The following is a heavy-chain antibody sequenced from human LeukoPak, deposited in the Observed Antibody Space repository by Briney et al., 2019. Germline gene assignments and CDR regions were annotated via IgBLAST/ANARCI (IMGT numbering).Heavy chain of an antibody. CDR1: VGSISSYY. CDR3: ARGDGYKMMNYFDY. CDR2: IYYSGST. J-gene: IGHJ4*02. Sequence: PSETLSLTCTVSVGSISSYYWSWIRQPPGKGLEGIGYIYYSGSTNYNPSLKSRVTISVDTSKNQFSLKLSSVTAADTAVCYCARGDGYKMMNYFDYWGQGTLVTVSS. D-gene: IGHD5-24*01. V-gene: IGHV4-59*01.